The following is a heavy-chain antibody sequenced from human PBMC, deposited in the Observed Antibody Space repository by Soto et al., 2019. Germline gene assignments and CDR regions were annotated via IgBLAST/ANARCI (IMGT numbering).Heavy chain of an antibody. CDR3: TKSRRGILMVYGFGGMDV. J-gene: IGHJ6*02. V-gene: IGHV3-23*01. Sequence: PGGSLRLSCAASGFTVNSHAMSWVRQAPGKGLEWVASISGSGDGTYYGDSVKGRFTISRDSSSSTLYLQMNNLRGEDTAVYFCTKSRRGILMVYGFGGMDVWGQGTTFTVSS. CDR1: GFTVNSHA. D-gene: IGHD2-8*01. CDR2: ISGSGDGT.